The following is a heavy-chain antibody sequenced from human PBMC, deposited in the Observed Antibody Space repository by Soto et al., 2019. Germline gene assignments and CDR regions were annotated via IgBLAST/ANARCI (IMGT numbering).Heavy chain of an antibody. CDR1: GFTFSSYE. V-gene: IGHV3-48*03. J-gene: IGHJ4*02. Sequence: ESGGGLVQPGGSLRLSCAASGFTFSSYEMNWVRQAPGKGLEWVSYISYSGSTIYYADSVKGRFTISRDNAKNSVYLQMNSLRAEDTAVYYCARDYYDGSHYYPAGCDYWGQGTLVTVSS. CDR2: ISYSGSTI. CDR3: ARDYYDGSHYYPAGCDY. D-gene: IGHD3-22*01.